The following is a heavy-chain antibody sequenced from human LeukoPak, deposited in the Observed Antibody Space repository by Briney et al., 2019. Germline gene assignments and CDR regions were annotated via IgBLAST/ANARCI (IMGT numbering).Heavy chain of an antibody. D-gene: IGHD2-2*01. CDR3: ARDLVVVPAAYYWYFDL. Sequence: GGSLRLSCAASGFTFDDYAMHWVRQAPGKGLEWVSGISWNSGSIGYADSVKGRFTISRDNAKNSLYLQMNSLRAEDTAVYYCARDLVVVPAAYYWYFDLWGRGTLVTVSS. J-gene: IGHJ2*01. CDR2: ISWNSGSI. V-gene: IGHV3-9*01. CDR1: GFTFDDYA.